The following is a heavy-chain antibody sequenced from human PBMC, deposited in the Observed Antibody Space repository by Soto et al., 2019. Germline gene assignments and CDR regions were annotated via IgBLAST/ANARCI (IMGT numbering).Heavy chain of an antibody. CDR1: GFTFSSYD. J-gene: IGHJ4*02. CDR2: IGTAGDT. D-gene: IGHD3-3*01. CDR3: ARSSDFWSGSYLDY. V-gene: IGHV3-13*01. Sequence: PGGSLSLSCAASGFTFSSYDMHWVRQATGKGLEWVSAIGTAGDTYYPGSVKGRFTISRENAKNSLYLQMNSLRAGDTAVYYCARSSDFWSGSYLDYGGQGTLVT.